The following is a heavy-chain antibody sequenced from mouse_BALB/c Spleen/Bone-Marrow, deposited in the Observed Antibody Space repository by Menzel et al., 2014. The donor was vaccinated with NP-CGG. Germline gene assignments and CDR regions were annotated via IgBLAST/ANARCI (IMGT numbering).Heavy chain of an antibody. CDR2: INPSTGYT. D-gene: IGHD1-1*01. V-gene: IGHV1-7*01. CDR3: ARQITTVDYAMDY. J-gene: IGHJ4*01. CDR1: GYTFTSYW. Sequence: QVQLQQSGAELAKPGASVKMSCKASGYTFTSYWMHWVKQRPGQGLEWIGYINPSTGYTEYNQKFKDKATLTADKSSSTAYMQLSNLTSEDSAVYYCARQITTVDYAMDYWGPGTSVTVSS.